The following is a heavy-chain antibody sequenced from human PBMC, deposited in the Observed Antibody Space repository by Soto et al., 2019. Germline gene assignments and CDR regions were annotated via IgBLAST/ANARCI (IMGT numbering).Heavy chain of an antibody. V-gene: IGHV3-33*01. Sequence: QVQLVESGGGVVQPGRSLRLSCVASRFTFSNYGMHWVRQAPGKGLEWVAVIWYDGSNKYYADSVKGRFTVSRDNSKNTLFLQMNSLRAEDTAVYYCVRDVRSHYFDLWGRGTLVTVSS. D-gene: IGHD3-10*01. J-gene: IGHJ2*01. CDR2: IWYDGSNK. CDR3: VRDVRSHYFDL. CDR1: RFTFSNYG.